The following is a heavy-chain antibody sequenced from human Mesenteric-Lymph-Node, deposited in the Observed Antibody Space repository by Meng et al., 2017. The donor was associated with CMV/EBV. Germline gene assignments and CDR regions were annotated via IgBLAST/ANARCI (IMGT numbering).Heavy chain of an antibody. CDR1: GFTVSSYA. CDR3: AKRDYSSRFDY. V-gene: IGHV3-23*03. J-gene: IGHJ4*02. D-gene: IGHD4-11*01. Sequence: CAASGFTVSSYAMSWVRQAPGKGLEWVSVIYSGGSSTYYADSVKGRFTISRDNSKNTLYLQMNSLRAEDTAVYYCAKRDYSSRFDYWGQGTLVTVSS. CDR2: IYSGGSST.